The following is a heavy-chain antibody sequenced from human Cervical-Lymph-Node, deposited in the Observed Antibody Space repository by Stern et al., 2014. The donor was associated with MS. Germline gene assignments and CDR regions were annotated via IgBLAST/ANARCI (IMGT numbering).Heavy chain of an antibody. Sequence: EVQLVESGGGLVKPGESLRLSCDASGFTFSHYSINWVRQAPGKGLESISSISNNSTHTYYADSVEGRFTISRDSAKDSVSLHMVSLRAEDTAVYYCARARVGDYARSPHLDSWGQGTLVTVSS. CDR3: ARARVGDYARSPHLDS. J-gene: IGHJ4*02. CDR1: GFTFSHYS. CDR2: ISNNSTHT. V-gene: IGHV3-21*01. D-gene: IGHD4-17*01.